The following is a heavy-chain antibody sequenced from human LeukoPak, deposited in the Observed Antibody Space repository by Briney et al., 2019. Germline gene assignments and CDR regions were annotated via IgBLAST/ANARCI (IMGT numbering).Heavy chain of an antibody. CDR2: IYHSGST. D-gene: IGHD5-24*01. V-gene: IGHV4-4*02. CDR3: ARLRPYRDGYNLGFFDY. CDR1: GDSISGSNW. J-gene: IGHJ4*02. Sequence: SETLSLTCDVSGDSISGSNWWNWVRQPPGKGLEWIGGIYHSGSTNYNPSLKSRVTISVDTSKNQFSLKLSSVTAADTAVYYCARLRPYRDGYNLGFFDYWGQGTLVTVSS.